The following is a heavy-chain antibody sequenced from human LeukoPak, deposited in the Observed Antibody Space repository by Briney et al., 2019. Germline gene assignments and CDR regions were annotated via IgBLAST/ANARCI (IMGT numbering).Heavy chain of an antibody. J-gene: IGHJ2*01. CDR3: ARRGGYGDSYWCFDL. CDR1: GFTFSNYW. CDR2: IKQDGSEK. D-gene: IGHD4-17*01. V-gene: IGHV3-7*01. Sequence: GGSLRLSCAASGFTFSNYWMTWVRQAPGKGLEWVANIKQDGSEKYYVDSVKGRFTISRDNAKNSLYLQMSSLRAEDTAVYYCARRGGYGDSYWCFDLWGRGTLVTVSS.